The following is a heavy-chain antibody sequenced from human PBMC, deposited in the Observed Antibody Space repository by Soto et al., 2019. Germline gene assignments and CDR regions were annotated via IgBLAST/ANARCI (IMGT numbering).Heavy chain of an antibody. CDR3: ARAHITVFGAVITPDYYYGMDV. CDR1: GGTFSSYA. Sequence: GPPVKVSCKASGGTFSSYAISWVRQAPGQGLEWMGGIIPIVGTANYAQKFQGRVTITADESTSTAYMELSSLRSEDTAVYYCARAHITVFGAVITPDYYYGMDVWGQGTTVTVSS. J-gene: IGHJ6*02. CDR2: IIPIVGTA. V-gene: IGHV1-69*13. D-gene: IGHD3-3*01.